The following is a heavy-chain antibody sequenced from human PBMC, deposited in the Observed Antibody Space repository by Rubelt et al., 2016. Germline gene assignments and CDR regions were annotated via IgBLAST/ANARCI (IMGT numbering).Heavy chain of an antibody. CDR1: GFPFSTYA. CDR3: ARGGRDWSYQAAIDP. V-gene: IGHV3-30*03. CDR2: ISYDGSNK. D-gene: IGHD1-7*01. Sequence: GESLRLSCAASGFPFSTYAMSWVRQAPGKGLEWVAVISYDGSNKYYADSVKGRFTISRDNSKNTLFLQMNSLRAEDTAVYHCARGGRDWSYQAAIDPWGQGLLVTVSS. J-gene: IGHJ5*02.